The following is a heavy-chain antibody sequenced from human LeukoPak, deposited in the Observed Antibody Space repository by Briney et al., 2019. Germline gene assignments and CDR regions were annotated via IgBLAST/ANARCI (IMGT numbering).Heavy chain of an antibody. V-gene: IGHV3-23*01. J-gene: IGHJ4*02. CDR1: GLTFSSHA. CDR3: ATGVEGCTGGSCYSWIYY. D-gene: IGHD2-15*01. Sequence: GGSLRLSCTASGLTFSSHAMSWVRQAPGKGLEWVSGISSSGGSTYYADSVKGRLTISRDNSQNTLYLQMNSLTDDDTAVYYCATGVEGCTGGSCYSWIYYWGQGTLVSVSS. CDR2: ISSSGGST.